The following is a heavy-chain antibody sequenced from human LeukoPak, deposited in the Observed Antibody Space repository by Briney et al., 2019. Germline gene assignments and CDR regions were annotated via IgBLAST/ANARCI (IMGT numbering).Heavy chain of an antibody. CDR3: AKEGTPQVSTWYDL. J-gene: IGHJ5*02. CDR1: GVTLSPYG. Sequence: PAMSLRLSCAASGVTLSPYGMHWVRQAPGKGLEWVAVISYEGSTQHYADSVKGRFIISRDNPRNTLYLQMNILRTEDTAVYYCAKEGTPQVSTWYDLWGQGTQVIVSS. CDR2: ISYEGSTQ. V-gene: IGHV3-30*18. D-gene: IGHD3-10*01.